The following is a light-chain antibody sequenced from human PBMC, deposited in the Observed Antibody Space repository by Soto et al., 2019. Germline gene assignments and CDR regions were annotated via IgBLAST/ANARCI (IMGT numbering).Light chain of an antibody. CDR2: AVS. CDR3: QQSYSTPLT. V-gene: IGKV1-39*01. J-gene: IGKJ4*01. CDR1: QPISTS. Sequence: DIQVTQSPSSLSASVGDRVIITCRAGQPISTSLHWFQQKPGKAPKLLIYAVSNLQPEVPSRFSGRGTGTEFTLIISSLQPEDIAIYYCQQSYSTPLTFGGGTKVQIK.